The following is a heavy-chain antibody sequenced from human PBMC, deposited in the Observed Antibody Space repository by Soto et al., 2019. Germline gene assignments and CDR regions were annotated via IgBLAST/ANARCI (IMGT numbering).Heavy chain of an antibody. CDR1: GYTFTNYG. CDR3: ARSQVYYDSSGYLDFDY. V-gene: IGHV1-18*01. J-gene: IGHJ4*02. Sequence: GASVKVSCKASGYTFTNYGFSWVRQAPGQGLEWMGWISAYNGNTNYAQKLQGRVTMTTDTSTSTAYMELRSLRSDDTAVYYCARSQVYYDSSGYLDFDYWGQGTLVTVSS. CDR2: ISAYNGNT. D-gene: IGHD3-22*01.